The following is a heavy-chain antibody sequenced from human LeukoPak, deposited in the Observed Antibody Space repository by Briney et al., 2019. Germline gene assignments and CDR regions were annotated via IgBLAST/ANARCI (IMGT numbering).Heavy chain of an antibody. Sequence: GGSLRLSCAASGFTVSSKDMTWVRQAPGKGLEWVSVIYSGGSTYYADSLGGRFTISRDNSKDMVYLQMNSLKVEDTATYYCGKEGGAWGQGTKVTVSS. J-gene: IGHJ5*02. CDR3: GKEGGA. CDR2: IYSGGST. CDR1: GFTVSSKD. V-gene: IGHV3-53*01. D-gene: IGHD3-16*01.